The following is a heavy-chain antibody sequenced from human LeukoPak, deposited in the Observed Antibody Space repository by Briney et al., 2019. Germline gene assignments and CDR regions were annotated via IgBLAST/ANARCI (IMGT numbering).Heavy chain of an antibody. CDR3: AKDIWSQIPYYFDY. Sequence: GGSLRLSCAASGFTFSSYGMHWVRQAPGKGLEWVAVISYDGSNKYYADSVKGRFTISRDNSKNTPYLQMNSLRAEDTAVYYCAKDIWSQIPYYFDYWGQGTLVTVSS. CDR1: GFTFSSYG. D-gene: IGHD3-16*01. J-gene: IGHJ4*02. CDR2: ISYDGSNK. V-gene: IGHV3-30*18.